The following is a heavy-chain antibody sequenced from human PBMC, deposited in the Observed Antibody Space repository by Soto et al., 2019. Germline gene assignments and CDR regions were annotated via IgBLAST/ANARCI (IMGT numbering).Heavy chain of an antibody. J-gene: IGHJ6*02. CDR1: GGTFSSYT. CDR3: ASLMSSGYYYGMDV. D-gene: IGHD3-10*01. CDR2: IIPILGIA. Sequence: QVQLVQSGAEVKKPGSSVKVSCKASGGTFSSYTISWVRQAPGQGLEWMGRIIPILGIANYAQKFQGRVQITADKSTSTAYMELSSLRSEDTAVYYCASLMSSGYYYGMDVWGQGTTVTVSS. V-gene: IGHV1-69*02.